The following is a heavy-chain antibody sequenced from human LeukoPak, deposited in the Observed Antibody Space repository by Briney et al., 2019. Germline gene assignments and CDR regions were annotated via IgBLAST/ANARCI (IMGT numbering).Heavy chain of an antibody. V-gene: IGHV4-4*07. CDR2: IYSGGST. CDR3: ARDSLAVAPTFDY. CDR1: GGSISSYY. D-gene: IGHD6-19*01. Sequence: SETLSLTCTVSGGSISSYYWTWIRQPAGKGLEWIGRIYSGGSTNYNPSLKSRVTMSVEMTKNQFSLKLSSVTAADSAVYYRARDSLAVAPTFDYWGQGTLVTVSS. J-gene: IGHJ4*02.